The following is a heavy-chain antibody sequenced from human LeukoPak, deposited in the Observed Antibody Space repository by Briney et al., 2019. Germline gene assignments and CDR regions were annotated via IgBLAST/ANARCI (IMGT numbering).Heavy chain of an antibody. CDR3: ARVSGYSSTWYRFDP. J-gene: IGHJ5*02. CDR1: GFAFSNYG. Sequence: PGGSLRLSCAASGFAFSNYGMSWVRQAPGKGLEWVSGISGSGGSTYYADSVKGRFTISRDNSKNTFYLQMNSLRADDTAVYYCARVSGYSSTWYRFDPWGQGTLVTVSS. V-gene: IGHV3-23*01. CDR2: ISGSGGST. D-gene: IGHD6-13*01.